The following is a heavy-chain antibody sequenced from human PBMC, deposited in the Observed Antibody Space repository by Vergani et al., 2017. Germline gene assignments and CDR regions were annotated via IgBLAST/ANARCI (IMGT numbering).Heavy chain of an antibody. Sequence: QVPLQQWGAGLLKPSETLSLTCAVYGGSFSGYFWSWLRQPPGKGLEWIGEVNHSGSTIYNPSLKSRVTISIDTSTHQFSLNLRSVTAADTAVYYCAREGYCTNGVCFTLFDVWGQGALVTVSS. CDR1: GGSFSGYF. J-gene: IGHJ4*02. V-gene: IGHV4-34*01. D-gene: IGHD2-8*01. CDR2: VNHSGST. CDR3: AREGYCTNGVCFTLFDV.